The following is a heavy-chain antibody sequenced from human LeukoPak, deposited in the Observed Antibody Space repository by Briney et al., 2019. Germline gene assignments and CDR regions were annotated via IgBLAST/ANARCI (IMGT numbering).Heavy chain of an antibody. D-gene: IGHD6-19*01. CDR2: ISSSSSYI. J-gene: IGHJ4*02. CDR1: GLTFSSYS. Sequence: GGSLRLSCAASGLTFSSYSMNWVRQAPGKGLEWVSSISSSSSYIYYADSVKGRFTISRDNAKNSLYLQMNSLRAEDTAVYYCARVPGYSSGLFDYWGQGTLVTVSS. V-gene: IGHV3-21*01. CDR3: ARVPGYSSGLFDY.